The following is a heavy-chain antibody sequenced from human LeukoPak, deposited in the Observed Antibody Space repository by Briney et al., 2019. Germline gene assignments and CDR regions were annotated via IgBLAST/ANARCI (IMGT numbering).Heavy chain of an antibody. J-gene: IGHJ6*02. CDR3: ARQGYQPHHYYYYGMDV. Sequence: PSETLSLTCAVYGGSFSSYYWSWIRQPPGKGLEWIGYIYYSGSTNYNPSLKSRVTISVDTSKNQFSLKLSSVTAADTAVYYCARQGYQPHHYYYYGMDVWGQGPRSPSP. CDR1: GGSFSSYY. D-gene: IGHD1-14*01. CDR2: IYYSGST. V-gene: IGHV4-59*08.